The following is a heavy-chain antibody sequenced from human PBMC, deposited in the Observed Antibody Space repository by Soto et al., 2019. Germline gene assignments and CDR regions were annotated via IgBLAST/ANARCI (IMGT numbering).Heavy chain of an antibody. D-gene: IGHD2-8*01. Sequence: GGSLRLSCAASGFSFSNALMNWVRQAPGKGLEWVGRIKRKTDGEPTDYAAPVKGRFTMSRDDSKNTLYLQMNSLKTEDTAVYYCATDYCTTATCYLNYWGQGTLVTSPQ. J-gene: IGHJ4*02. CDR1: GFSFSNAL. CDR2: IKRKTDGEPT. CDR3: ATDYCTTATCYLNY. V-gene: IGHV3-15*07.